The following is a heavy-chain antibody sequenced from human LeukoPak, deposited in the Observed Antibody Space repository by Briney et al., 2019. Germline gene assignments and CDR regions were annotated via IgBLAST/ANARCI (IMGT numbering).Heavy chain of an antibody. CDR1: GFTFSSYS. V-gene: IGHV3-21*04. D-gene: IGHD3-22*01. J-gene: IGHJ4*02. Sequence: GGSLRLSCAASGFTFSSYSMNWVRQAPGKGLEWVSSISSSSSYIYYADSVKGRFTISRDNAKNSLYLQMNSLRAEDTAVYYCAKGGYYDSSGYSLDYWGQGTLVTVSS. CDR3: AKGGYYDSSGYSLDY. CDR2: ISSSSSYI.